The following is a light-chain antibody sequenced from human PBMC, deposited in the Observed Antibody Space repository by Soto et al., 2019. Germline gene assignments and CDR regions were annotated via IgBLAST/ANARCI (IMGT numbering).Light chain of an antibody. CDR1: QGISSW. CDR2: AAS. Sequence: QMNQSPSDVTKSVGDIVAITFRSSQGISSWLAWYQQKPGKAPKLLIYAASSLQSGVPSRFSGSGSGTDFTLTISSLQPEDFATYYCQHAKSFPLTFGGGTMVAIK. J-gene: IGKJ4*01. CDR3: QHAKSFPLT. V-gene: IGKV1-12*01.